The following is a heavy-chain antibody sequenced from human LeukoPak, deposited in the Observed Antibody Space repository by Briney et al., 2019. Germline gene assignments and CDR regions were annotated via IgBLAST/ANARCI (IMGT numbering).Heavy chain of an antibody. CDR2: FDPEDGET. V-gene: IGHV1-24*01. CDR3: ATGPTYNWNDGTGLD. D-gene: IGHD1-20*01. CDR1: GYTLTELS. Sequence: GASVKVSCKVSGYTLTELSMHWVRQAPGKGLGWMGGFDPEDGETIYAQKFQGRVTMTEDTSTDTAYMELSSLRSEDTAVYYCATGPTYNWNDGTGLDWGQGTLVTVSS. J-gene: IGHJ4*02.